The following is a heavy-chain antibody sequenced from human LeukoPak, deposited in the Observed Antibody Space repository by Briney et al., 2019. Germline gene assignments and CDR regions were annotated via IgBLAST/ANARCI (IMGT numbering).Heavy chain of an antibody. V-gene: IGHV3-33*01. Sequence: GRSLRLSCAASGFTFSSYVMHWVRQAPGKGLEWAAYIWYDGSDKYYVDSVKGRFTISRDNSKNTLYLQMNSLRAEDTAVYYCARDSSSWTPAYWGQGTLVTVSS. J-gene: IGHJ4*02. CDR2: IWYDGSDK. CDR3: ARDSSSWTPAY. D-gene: IGHD6-13*01. CDR1: GFTFSSYV.